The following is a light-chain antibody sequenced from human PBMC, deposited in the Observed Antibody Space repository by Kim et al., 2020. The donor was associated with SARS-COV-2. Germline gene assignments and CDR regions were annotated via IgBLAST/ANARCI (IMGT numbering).Light chain of an antibody. J-gene: IGKJ1*01. CDR1: QGISNY. V-gene: IGKV1-27*01. CDR2: ATS. Sequence: DIQMTQSPSSLSASVGDRVTITCRASQGISNYLAWYQQKAGKAPKLLIYATSTLHTGVPSRFSGSGSGTDFTLTISTLQPEDVATYYYLKYKSVPWTFGQGTKMDIK. CDR3: LKYKSVPWT.